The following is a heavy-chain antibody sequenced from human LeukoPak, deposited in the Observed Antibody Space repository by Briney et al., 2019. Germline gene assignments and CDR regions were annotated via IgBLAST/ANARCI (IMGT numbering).Heavy chain of an antibody. Sequence: GGSLRLSCAASGFTFSSYAMSWVRQAPGKGLEWVSAISGSGGSTYYAGSVKGRFTISRDNSKNTLYLQMNSLRAEDTAVYYCAKAETLLWFGELFYWGQGTLVTVSS. CDR1: GFTFSSYA. CDR3: AKAETLLWFGELFY. J-gene: IGHJ4*02. D-gene: IGHD3-10*01. CDR2: ISGSGGST. V-gene: IGHV3-23*01.